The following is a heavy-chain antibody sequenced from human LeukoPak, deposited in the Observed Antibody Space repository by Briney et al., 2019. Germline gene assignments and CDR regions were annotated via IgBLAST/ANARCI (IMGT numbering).Heavy chain of an antibody. CDR2: INPNSGGT. CDR1: GGTFSSYA. CDR3: ARVRRGWDDLDY. J-gene: IGHJ4*02. Sequence: ASVKVSCKASGGTFSSYAISWVRQAPGQGLEWMGWINPNSGGTNYAQKFQGRVTMTRDTSISTAYMELSRLRSDDTAVYYCARVRRGWDDLDYWGQGTLVTVSS. V-gene: IGHV1-2*02. D-gene: IGHD6-19*01.